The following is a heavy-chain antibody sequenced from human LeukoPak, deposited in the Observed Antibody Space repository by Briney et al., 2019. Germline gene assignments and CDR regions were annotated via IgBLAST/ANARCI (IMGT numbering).Heavy chain of an antibody. Sequence: GGSLRLSCAASGFTFSSYWMSWVRQAPGKGLEWVANIKPDGSEKKYVDSVNGRFTISRDNAKNSLYLQMNSLRAEDTAVYYCARVYYDILTSPYYFDYWGQGTLVTVSS. V-gene: IGHV3-7*05. CDR2: IKPDGSEK. CDR1: GFTFSSYW. CDR3: ARVYYDILTSPYYFDY. D-gene: IGHD3-9*01. J-gene: IGHJ4*02.